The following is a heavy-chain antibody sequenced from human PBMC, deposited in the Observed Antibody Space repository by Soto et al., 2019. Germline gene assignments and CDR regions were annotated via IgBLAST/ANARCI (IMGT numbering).Heavy chain of an antibody. J-gene: IGHJ6*02. CDR2: IWYDGSNK. D-gene: IGHD2-15*01. CDR3: ARGAVVAATIYYYYGMDV. Sequence: GGSLRLSCAASGFTFSSYGMHWVRQAPGKGLEWVAVIWYDGSNKYYADSVKGRFTISRDNSKNTLYLQMNSLRAEDTAVYYCARGAVVAATIYYYYGMDVWGQGTTVTVSS. CDR1: GFTFSSYG. V-gene: IGHV3-33*01.